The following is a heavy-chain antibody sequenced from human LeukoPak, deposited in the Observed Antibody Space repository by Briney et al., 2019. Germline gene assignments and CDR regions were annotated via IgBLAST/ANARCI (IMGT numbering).Heavy chain of an antibody. D-gene: IGHD4-23*01. CDR1: GFFFSGYY. CDR3: ARGHGGNVDY. Sequence: PGGSLILSCAASGFFFSGYYMTWIRQAPGKGLEWISYITSSSSFTNYADSVKGRFTISRDNAKNSLYLQMNSLRDEDTAVYYCARGHGGNVDYWGQGTPVTVSS. V-gene: IGHV3-11*05. J-gene: IGHJ4*02. CDR2: ITSSSSFT.